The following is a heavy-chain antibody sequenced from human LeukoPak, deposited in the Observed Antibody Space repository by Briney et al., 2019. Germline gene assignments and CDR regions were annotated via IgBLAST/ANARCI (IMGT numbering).Heavy chain of an antibody. CDR1: GYTFTSYG. J-gene: IGHJ4*02. CDR3: ARDRVYDSSGSPRPFDY. Sequence: ASVKVSCKASGYTFTSYGISWVRQAPGQGLEWMGWISAYNGNTNYAQKLQGRVTMTTDTSTSTAYMELRSLRSDDTAVYYCARDRVYDSSGSPRPFDYWGQETLVTVSS. V-gene: IGHV1-18*01. CDR2: ISAYNGNT. D-gene: IGHD3-22*01.